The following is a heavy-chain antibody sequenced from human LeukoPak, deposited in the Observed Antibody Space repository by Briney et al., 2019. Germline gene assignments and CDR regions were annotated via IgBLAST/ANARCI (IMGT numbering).Heavy chain of an antibody. Sequence: GGSLRLSCAASGFTFSSYAMSWVRQAPGKGLEWFSGISGSGSSTYYADSVKGRFTISRDNSKNTLYLQMNSLRAEDTAVYYCASPPHDYSNRDYYFDYWGQGTLVTVSS. CDR1: GFTFSSYA. J-gene: IGHJ4*02. CDR2: ISGSGSST. D-gene: IGHD4-11*01. CDR3: ASPPHDYSNRDYYFDY. V-gene: IGHV3-23*01.